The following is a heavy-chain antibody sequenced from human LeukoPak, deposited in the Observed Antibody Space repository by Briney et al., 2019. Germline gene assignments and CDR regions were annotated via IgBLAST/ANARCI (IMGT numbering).Heavy chain of an antibody. D-gene: IGHD3-16*02. CDR1: GFTFSSYS. J-gene: IGHJ4*02. CDR3: APHSKPGQITFGGVIEDY. V-gene: IGHV3-21*01. CDR2: ISSSSNYI. Sequence: GGSLRLSCAASGFTFSSYSMNWVRQAPGKGLEWVSSISSSSNYIYYVDSVKGRLTTSRDNPKNSLYLQMDSLRAEDTAVYYCAPHSKPGQITFGGVIEDYWGQGTLVTVSS.